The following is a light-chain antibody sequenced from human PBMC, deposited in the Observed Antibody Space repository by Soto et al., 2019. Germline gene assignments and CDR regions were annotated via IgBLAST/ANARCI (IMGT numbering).Light chain of an antibody. CDR2: AAS. V-gene: IGKV1-6*01. Sequence: AIQLTQSPVSLSPSVAVRVTITCRASQGISNDLGWYQQKPGKAPKLLIYAASSLQSGVPSRFRGSASGTDFTLTISSLQPEDFATYYCLQAYSYPWTLGQGTKVDIK. CDR3: LQAYSYPWT. J-gene: IGKJ1*01. CDR1: QGISND.